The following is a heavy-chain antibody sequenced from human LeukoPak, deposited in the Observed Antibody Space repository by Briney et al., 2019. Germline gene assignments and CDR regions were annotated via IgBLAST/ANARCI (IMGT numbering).Heavy chain of an antibody. V-gene: IGHV4-34*01. CDR1: GGSFSGYY. CDR2: INHSGST. J-gene: IGHJ4*02. CDR3: ARDSNCSGGSCRFDY. Sequence: SETLSLTCAVYGGSFSGYYWSWIRQPPGKGLEWIGEINHSGSTNYNPSLKSRVTISVDTSKNQFPLKLSSVTAADTAVYYCARDSNCSGGSCRFDYWGQGTLVTVSS. D-gene: IGHD2-15*01.